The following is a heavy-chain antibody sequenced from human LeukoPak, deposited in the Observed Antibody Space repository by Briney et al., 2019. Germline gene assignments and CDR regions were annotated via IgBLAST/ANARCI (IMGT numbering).Heavy chain of an antibody. Sequence: PGRSLRLSCAASGFTFSSYGMHWVRQAPGKGLEWVAFIRSDGSNKYYADSVKGRFTISRDNSKNTLYLQMNSLRAEDTAVYYCAKDSRNLPFDYWGQGTLVTVSS. CDR1: GFTFSSYG. CDR3: AKDSRNLPFDY. CDR2: IRSDGSNK. J-gene: IGHJ4*02. V-gene: IGHV3-30*02. D-gene: IGHD1-14*01.